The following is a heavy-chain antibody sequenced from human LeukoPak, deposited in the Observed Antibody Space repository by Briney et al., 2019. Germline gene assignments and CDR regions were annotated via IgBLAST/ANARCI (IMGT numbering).Heavy chain of an antibody. D-gene: IGHD3-9*01. CDR1: GYTFTGYY. Sequence: ASVKVSCKASGYTFTGYYMHWVRQAPGQGLEWMGWINPNSGGTNYAQKFQGRVTMTRDTSISTAYMELSRLRSDDTAVYYCARDSTILQRVYNWFDPWGQGTLVTVSS. CDR2: INPNSGGT. CDR3: ARDSTILQRVYNWFDP. J-gene: IGHJ5*02. V-gene: IGHV1-2*02.